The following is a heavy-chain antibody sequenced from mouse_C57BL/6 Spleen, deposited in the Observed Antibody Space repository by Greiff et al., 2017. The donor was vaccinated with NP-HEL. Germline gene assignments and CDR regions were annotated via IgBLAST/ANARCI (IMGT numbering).Heavy chain of an antibody. J-gene: IGHJ3*01. D-gene: IGHD2-4*01. CDR3: ARAYYDYDEGFAY. CDR1: GYTFTDYN. CDR2: INPNNGGT. Sequence: VQLKESGPELVKPGASVKMSCKASGYTFTDYNMHWVKQSHGKSLEWIGYINPNNGGTSYNQKFKGKATLTVNKSSSTAYMELRSLTSEDSAVYYCARAYYDYDEGFAYWGQGTLVTVSA. V-gene: IGHV1-22*01.